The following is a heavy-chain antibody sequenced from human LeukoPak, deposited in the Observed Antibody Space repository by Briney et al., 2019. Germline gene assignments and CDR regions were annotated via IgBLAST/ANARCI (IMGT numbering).Heavy chain of an antibody. J-gene: IGHJ4*02. CDR2: ISSSGSTI. D-gene: IGHD1-1*01. Sequence: GGSLRLSCAASGFTFSSYSMNWIRQAPGKGLEGGSYISSSGSTIYYADSVKGRFTISRDNAKNSLYLQMNSLRVEDTAVYYCARCTTGRTFGSLREIKRSREIDYWGQGTLVTVSS. CDR1: GFTFSSYS. CDR3: ARCTTGRTFGSLREIKRSREIDY. V-gene: IGHV3-48*04.